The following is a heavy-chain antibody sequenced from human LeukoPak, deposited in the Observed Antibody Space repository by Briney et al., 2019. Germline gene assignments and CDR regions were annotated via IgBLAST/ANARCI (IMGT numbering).Heavy chain of an antibody. Sequence: ASVKVSCKASGYTFSDYYMHWVRQAPGQGLEWMGWINPNRGGTKYAQKFQGRVTLTRDTSISTAYMELNRVTPDDTAVYYCARGSRDGDSTKAASDIWGQGTMVTVSS. CDR2: INPNRGGT. V-gene: IGHV1-2*02. D-gene: IGHD5-24*01. CDR1: GYTFSDYY. CDR3: ARGSRDGDSTKAASDI. J-gene: IGHJ3*02.